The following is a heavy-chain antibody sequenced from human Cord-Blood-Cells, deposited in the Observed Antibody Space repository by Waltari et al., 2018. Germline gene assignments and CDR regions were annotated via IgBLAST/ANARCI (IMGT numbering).Heavy chain of an antibody. CDR3: ARVMDYYDSSGYSSLDY. Sequence: QVQLVQSGAEVKKPGASVKVSCKASGYTFTSYYMHWVRQAPGQGLEWMGIINPSGGSTSYEQKSQGRVTMTRDTSTSTVYMELSSLRSEDTAVYYCARVMDYYDSSGYSSLDYWGQGTLVTVSS. J-gene: IGHJ4*02. D-gene: IGHD3-22*01. CDR2: INPSGGST. CDR1: GYTFTSYY. V-gene: IGHV1-46*01.